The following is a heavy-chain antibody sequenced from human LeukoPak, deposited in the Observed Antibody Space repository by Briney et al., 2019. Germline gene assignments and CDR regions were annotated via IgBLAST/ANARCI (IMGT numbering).Heavy chain of an antibody. D-gene: IGHD3-22*01. J-gene: IGHJ4*02. V-gene: IGHV1-18*01. CDR1: GYTFTSYG. CDR2: ISAYNGNI. CDR3: ARVFHDSSGYYPYYFDY. Sequence: GASVKVSCKASGYTFTSYGISWVRQAPGQGLEWMGWISAYNGNINYAQKLQGRVTMTTDTSTSTAYMELRSLRSDDTAVYYCARVFHDSSGYYPYYFDYWGQGTLVTVSS.